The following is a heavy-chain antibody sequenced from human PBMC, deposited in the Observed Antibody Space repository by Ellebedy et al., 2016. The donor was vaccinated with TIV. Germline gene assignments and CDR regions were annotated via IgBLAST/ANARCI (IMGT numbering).Heavy chain of an antibody. D-gene: IGHD6-19*01. J-gene: IGHJ4*02. CDR1: GFTFSGSA. CDR2: IRSKANSYAT. Sequence: GGSLRLSXAASGFTFSGSAMHWVRQASGKGLEWVGRIRSKANSYATAYAASVKGRFTISRDDSKNTAYLQMNSLKTEDTAVYYCTSPFPGIAVAGASIWGQGTLVTVSS. CDR3: TSPFPGIAVAGASI. V-gene: IGHV3-73*01.